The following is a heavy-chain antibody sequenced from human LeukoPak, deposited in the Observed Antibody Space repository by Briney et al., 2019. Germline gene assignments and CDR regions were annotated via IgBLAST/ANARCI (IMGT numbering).Heavy chain of an antibody. CDR2: ISYSGST. J-gene: IGHJ5*02. D-gene: IGHD1-1*01. CDR3: AREGTAGTNLNWFDP. V-gene: IGHV4-59*01. Sequence: LETLSLTCTVSGGSISSYYWSWISQPPGKGLEWIGYISYSGSTNFNPSLKSRVTISVDTSKNQFSLKLSSVIAADTAVYYCAREGTAGTNLNWFDPWGQGTLVTVSS. CDR1: GGSISSYY.